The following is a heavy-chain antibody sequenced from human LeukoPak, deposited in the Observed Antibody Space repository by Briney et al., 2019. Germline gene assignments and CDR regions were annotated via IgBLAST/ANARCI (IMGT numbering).Heavy chain of an antibody. Sequence: GGSLRLSCAASGFNFSTYWMSWVRQAPGKGLEWVANIKQDGSEKYYVDSVKGRFTISRDNAKNSLYLQMNSLRAEDTAMYYCARDSAGNDYWGQGTLVTVSS. CDR2: IKQDGSEK. CDR3: ARDSAGNDY. D-gene: IGHD6-13*01. CDR1: GFNFSTYW. V-gene: IGHV3-7*01. J-gene: IGHJ4*02.